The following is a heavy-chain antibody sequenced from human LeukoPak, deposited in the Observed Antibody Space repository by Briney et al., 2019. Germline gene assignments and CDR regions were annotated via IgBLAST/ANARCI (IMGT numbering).Heavy chain of an antibody. CDR2: ISYDGSNK. V-gene: IGHV3-30*01. CDR1: GFTFSSYA. J-gene: IGHJ4*02. Sequence: PGRSLRPSCAASGFTFSSYAMHWVCQAPGKGLEWVAVISYDGSNKYYADSVKGRFTISRDNSKNTLYLQMNSLRAEDTAVYYCARDVEWGQGTLVTVSS. CDR3: ARDVE.